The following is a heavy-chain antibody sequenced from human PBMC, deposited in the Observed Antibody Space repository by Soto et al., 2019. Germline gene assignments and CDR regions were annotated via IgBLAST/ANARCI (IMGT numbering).Heavy chain of an antibody. CDR1: GGTFSSYA. CDR2: IIPIFGTA. CDR3: GGGYSYGLFSF. V-gene: IGHV1-69*13. D-gene: IGHD5-18*01. Sequence: GASVKVSCKASGGTFSSYAISWVRQAPGQGLEWVGGIIPIFGTANYAQKFQGRATITADQSTSTAYMELSSLRSEGTAVFFGGGGYSYGLFSFRARGTLDTV. J-gene: IGHJ4*02.